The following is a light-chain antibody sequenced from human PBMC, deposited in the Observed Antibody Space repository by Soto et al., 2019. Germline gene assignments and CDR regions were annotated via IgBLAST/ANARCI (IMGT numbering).Light chain of an antibody. CDR3: QQYNNWPFIT. Sequence: IVITQSPATLSVSPGERVTLSCRASQSINSKVAWYQQKPGQAPRLLIYGASTRATGISARFSGSGSGTEFTLTISSLQSEDFAVYYCQQYNNWPFITFGHGTRLEIK. CDR2: GAS. J-gene: IGKJ5*01. V-gene: IGKV3-15*01. CDR1: QSINSK.